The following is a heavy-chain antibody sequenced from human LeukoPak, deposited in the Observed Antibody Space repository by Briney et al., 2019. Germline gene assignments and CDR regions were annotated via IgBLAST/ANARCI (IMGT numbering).Heavy chain of an antibody. CDR1: GGSISSHY. CDR3: ARGLTGVDWLLNYFDY. V-gene: IGHV4-59*11. CDR2: IYYSGST. J-gene: IGHJ4*02. Sequence: SETLSLTCTVSGGSISSHYWSWIRQPPGKGLEWIGYIYYSGSTNYNPSLKSRVTISVDTSKNQFSLKLSSVTAADTAVYYCARGLTGVDWLLNYFDYWGQGTLVTVSS. D-gene: IGHD3-9*01.